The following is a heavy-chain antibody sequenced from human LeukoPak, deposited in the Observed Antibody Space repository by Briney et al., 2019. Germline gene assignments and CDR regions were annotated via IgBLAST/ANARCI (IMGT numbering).Heavy chain of an antibody. CDR2: INTNTGNP. V-gene: IGHV7-4-1*02. CDR3: ARRDNWNYVGAFDI. D-gene: IGHD1-7*01. Sequence: APVKVSCKASGYTFTSYAMNWVRQAPGQGLEWMGWINTNTGNPTYAQGFTGRFVFSLGTSVSTAYLQISSLKAEDTAVYYCARRDNWNYVGAFDIWGQGTMVTVSS. CDR1: GYTFTSYA. J-gene: IGHJ3*02.